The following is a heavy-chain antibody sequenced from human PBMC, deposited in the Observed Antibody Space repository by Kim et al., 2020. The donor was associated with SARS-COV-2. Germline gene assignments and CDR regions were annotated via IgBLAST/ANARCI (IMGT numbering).Heavy chain of an antibody. CDR2: IWYDGSNK. V-gene: IGHV3-33*06. D-gene: IGHD6-13*01. CDR3: AKDRSYSRSCHTD. J-gene: IGHJ4*02. CDR1: GFTFSSYG. Sequence: GGSLRLSCAASGFTFSSYGMHWVRQAPGKGLEWVAVIWYDGSNKYYADSVKGRFTISRDNSKNTLYLQMNSLRAEDTAVYYFAKDRSYSRSCHTDWGQGTLVTVSS.